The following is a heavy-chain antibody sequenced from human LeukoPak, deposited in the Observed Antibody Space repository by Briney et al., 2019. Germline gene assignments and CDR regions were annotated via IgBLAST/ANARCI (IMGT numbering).Heavy chain of an antibody. CDR1: GFTFDDYA. CDR2: ISWDGGST. V-gene: IGHV3-43D*03. Sequence: GRSLRLSCAASGFTFDDYAMHWVRQAPGKGLEWVSLISWDGGSTYYADSVKGRFTISRDNSKNSLYLQMNSLRAEDTALYYCAKDHDYGAAGYMDVWGKGTTVTVSS. CDR3: AKDHDYGAAGYMDV. J-gene: IGHJ6*03. D-gene: IGHD4-17*01.